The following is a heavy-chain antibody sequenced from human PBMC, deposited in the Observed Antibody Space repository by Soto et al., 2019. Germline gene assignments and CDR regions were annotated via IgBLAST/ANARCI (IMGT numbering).Heavy chain of an antibody. CDR3: ARRIPTAALFDY. CDR1: GGSINSGGYY. D-gene: IGHD6-25*01. Sequence: PSETLSLTCTVSGGSINSGGYYWSWIRQHPGKGLEWIGYIYYNGNTYYNPSLQSRLTISRDTPKNQFSLKLNSVTAADTAVYSGARRIPTAALFDYGGHEPLVTVSS. J-gene: IGHJ4*01. CDR2: IYYNGNT. V-gene: IGHV4-31*02.